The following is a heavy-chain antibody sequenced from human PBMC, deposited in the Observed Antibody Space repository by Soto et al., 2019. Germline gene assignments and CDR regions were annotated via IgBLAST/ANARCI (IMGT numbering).Heavy chain of an antibody. CDR1: GGTFSSYA. V-gene: IGHV1-69*13. Sequence: ASVKVSCKASGGTFSSYAISWVRQAPGQGLEWMGGIIPIFGTANYAQKFQGRVTITADESTSTAYMELSSLRSEDTAVYYCAGATYYYDSSGPYYDYWGQGTLVTVSS. J-gene: IGHJ4*02. D-gene: IGHD3-22*01. CDR2: IIPIFGTA. CDR3: AGATYYYDSSGPYYDY.